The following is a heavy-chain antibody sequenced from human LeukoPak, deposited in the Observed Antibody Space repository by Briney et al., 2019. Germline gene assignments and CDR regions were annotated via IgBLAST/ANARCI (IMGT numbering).Heavy chain of an antibody. D-gene: IGHD3-10*01. Sequence: GGSLRLSCAASGFTFSSEWMHWVRQAPGRGLVWISHINSDGGSTHYGDSVKGQFTVSRDNAKNTLYLQMNSLRAEDTAVYYCARDLPRTSGPWGQGTLVTVSS. V-gene: IGHV3-74*01. CDR1: GFTFSSEW. J-gene: IGHJ5*02. CDR2: INSDGGST. CDR3: ARDLPRTSGP.